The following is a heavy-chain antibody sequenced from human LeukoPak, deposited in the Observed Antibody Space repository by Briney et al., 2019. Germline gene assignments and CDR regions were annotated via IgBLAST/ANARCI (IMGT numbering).Heavy chain of an antibody. CDR1: GYTFTIYY. CDR3: AKDPRNILTGDYDDFDI. CDR2: INPSGGST. J-gene: IGHJ3*02. V-gene: IGHV1-46*01. D-gene: IGHD3-9*01. Sequence: GASVKVSCKASGYTFTIYYIHWVRQAPGQGLEWMGLINPSGGSTNYAQKFQGRVTMTRDTSTSTVYMELSSLTSDDTAVYFCAKDPRNILTGDYDDFDIWGQGTMVIVSS.